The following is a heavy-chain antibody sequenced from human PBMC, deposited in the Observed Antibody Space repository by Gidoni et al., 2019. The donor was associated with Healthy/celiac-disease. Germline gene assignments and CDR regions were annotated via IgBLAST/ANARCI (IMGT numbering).Heavy chain of an antibody. CDR1: GFTFSSYG. Sequence: QVQLVESGGGVVQPGRSLRLSCAASGFTFSSYGMHWVRQAPGKGLGWVAVIWYDGINKYYADSVKGRFTISRDNSKNTLYLQMNSLRAEDTAVYYCARDPRQQLVPDSTFYYYYGMDVWGQGTTVTVSS. CDR3: ARDPRQQLVPDSTFYYYYGMDV. CDR2: IWYDGINK. D-gene: IGHD6-13*01. V-gene: IGHV3-33*01. J-gene: IGHJ6*02.